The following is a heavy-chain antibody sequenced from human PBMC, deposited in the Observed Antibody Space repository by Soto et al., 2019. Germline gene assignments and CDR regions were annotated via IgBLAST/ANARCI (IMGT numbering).Heavy chain of an antibody. Sequence: GGSLRLSCVASGFTFSKYGMHWVRQAPGRGLEWVAVISPDGGNKYYADSVKGRFTISRDNAKNSLYLQMNSLRGEDTAVYYCAREGSVSSSDYYAYYYGMDVWGQGTTVTVSS. CDR3: AREGSVSSSDYYAYYYGMDV. CDR1: GFTFSKYG. CDR2: ISPDGGNK. V-gene: IGHV3-30*03. J-gene: IGHJ6*02. D-gene: IGHD3-10*01.